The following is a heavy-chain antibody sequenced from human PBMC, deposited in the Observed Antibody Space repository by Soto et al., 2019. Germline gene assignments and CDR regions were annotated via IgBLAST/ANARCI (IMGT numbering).Heavy chain of an antibody. CDR3: EREYGSGPYYQAFDI. J-gene: IGHJ3*02. Sequence: GASVKVSCKASGYMFTTHAIFWVRQAPGQRPEWMGWISAATGDAAYSQNFQGRLTITRDTSASTAFMELSSLRSEDTTIYYCEREYGSGPYYQAFDIWGQGTLVTVS. D-gene: IGHD3-10*01. CDR1: GYMFTTHA. V-gene: IGHV1-3*01. CDR2: ISAATGDA.